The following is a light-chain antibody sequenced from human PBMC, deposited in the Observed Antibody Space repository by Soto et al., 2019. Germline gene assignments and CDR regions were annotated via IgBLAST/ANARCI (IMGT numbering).Light chain of an antibody. V-gene: IGKV1-39*01. Sequence: DIHMTQSPSSLSASVGDRVTITCRTSQSINNYLNWYQQKPGKAPNLLIYAASNLQSGVPSRFSGSRSGTDFTLTSSRLEPEDLATYYCQQSYSSPLSFGGGTKVEI. CDR3: QQSYSSPLS. CDR2: AAS. J-gene: IGKJ4*01. CDR1: QSINNY.